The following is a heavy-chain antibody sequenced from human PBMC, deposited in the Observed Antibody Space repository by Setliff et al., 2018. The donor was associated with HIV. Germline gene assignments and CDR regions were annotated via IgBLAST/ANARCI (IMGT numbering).Heavy chain of an antibody. D-gene: IGHD3-22*01. J-gene: IGHJ1*01. CDR2: ISASSDNT. V-gene: IGHV1-8*02. CDR1: GYTFTNYD. Sequence: ASVKVSCKPSGYTFTNYDINWVRQAAGQGLEWMGWISASSDNTNYAQKFQGRVTMTRDTSTSTVYMELSSLRSEDTAVYYCARDWEARADYYDTSGQAQYFQHWGQGTLVTVSS. CDR3: ARDWEARADYYDTSGQAQYFQH.